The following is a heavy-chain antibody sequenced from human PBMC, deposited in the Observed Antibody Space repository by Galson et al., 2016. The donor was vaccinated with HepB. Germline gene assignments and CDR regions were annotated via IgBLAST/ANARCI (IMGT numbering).Heavy chain of an antibody. CDR2: INQDGSVK. J-gene: IGHJ4*02. Sequence: SLRLSCAVSGFTFCSDWMDWVRQAPGKGLEWVANINQDGSVKHYVDSVKGRFTVSRDNSKDSLYLQMNSLRAEDTAVYYCSIRLDFWGQGTLVTVSS. CDR3: SIRLDF. D-gene: IGHD5-24*01. V-gene: IGHV3-7*01. CDR1: GFTFCSDW.